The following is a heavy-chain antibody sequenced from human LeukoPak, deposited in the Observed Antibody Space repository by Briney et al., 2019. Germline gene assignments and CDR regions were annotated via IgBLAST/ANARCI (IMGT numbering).Heavy chain of an antibody. CDR1: GFTLSNYP. D-gene: IGHD2-15*01. J-gene: IGHJ3*02. Sequence: GGSLRLSCAASGFTLSNYPMGWVRQAPVKGLEWLSAIGEEKSGSWTKSADSVKGRFTISRDNSKNTLYLQMNSLRAEDTAVYYCASKDGYCSGGSCFGAFDIWGQGTMVTVSS. V-gene: IGHV3-23*01. CDR2: IGEEKSGSWT. CDR3: ASKDGYCSGGSCFGAFDI.